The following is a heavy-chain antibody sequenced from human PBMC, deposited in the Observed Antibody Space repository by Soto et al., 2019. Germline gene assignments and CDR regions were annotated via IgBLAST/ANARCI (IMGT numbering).Heavy chain of an antibody. CDR2: ISYDGSNK. V-gene: IGHV3-30-3*01. D-gene: IGHD6-13*01. CDR3: ARDDIAAANNWFDP. CDR1: GFTFSSYA. J-gene: IGHJ5*02. Sequence: QVQLVESGGGVVQPGRSLRLSCAASGFTFSSYAMHWVHQAPGKGLEWVAVISYDGSNKYYADSVKGRFTISRDNSKNTLYLQMNSLRAEDTAVYYCARDDIAAANNWFDPWGQGTLVTVSS.